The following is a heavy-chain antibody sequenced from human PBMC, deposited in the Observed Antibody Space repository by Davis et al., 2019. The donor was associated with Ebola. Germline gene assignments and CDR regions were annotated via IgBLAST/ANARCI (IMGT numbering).Heavy chain of an antibody. CDR3: AREGTAFDY. CDR1: GGSISSYY. D-gene: IGHD1-1*01. J-gene: IGHJ4*02. CDR2: IYYSGST. Sequence: MPSETLSLTCTVSGGSISSYYWSWIRQPPGKGLEWIGYIYYSGSTNYNPSLKSRVTISVDTSKNLFSLKLTSVTAADTAVYYCAREGTAFDYWGQGTLVTVSS. V-gene: IGHV4-59*12.